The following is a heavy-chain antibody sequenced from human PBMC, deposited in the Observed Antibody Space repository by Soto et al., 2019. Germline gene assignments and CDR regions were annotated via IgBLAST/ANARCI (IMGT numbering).Heavy chain of an antibody. CDR2: ITYDGSKK. J-gene: IGHJ5*02. V-gene: IGHV3-30*03. CDR1: GFTFTTFG. Sequence: PGGSLRLSCAASGFTFTTFGIHWVRQAPGKELECVAVITYDGSKKYSDSVKGRFTISRDTSENTFYLQMNSLRTDDTAVYYWALAAAGTVSDNWFGPWGQGTLVTVSS. D-gene: IGHD6-13*01. CDR3: ALAAAGTVSDNWFGP.